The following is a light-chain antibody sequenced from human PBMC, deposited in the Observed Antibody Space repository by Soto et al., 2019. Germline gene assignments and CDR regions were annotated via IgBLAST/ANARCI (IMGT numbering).Light chain of an antibody. CDR1: QNIDMY. Sequence: DIQMTQSPSTLSASAGDRVTITCRASQNIDMYLAWYQQKPGQAPSLLIYRASSLQSGVPSRFISSGSGTEFTLTIRSLQPDDLATYYCQQSITYPWTFGQGTKVDIK. CDR3: QQSITYPWT. CDR2: RAS. J-gene: IGKJ1*01. V-gene: IGKV1-5*03.